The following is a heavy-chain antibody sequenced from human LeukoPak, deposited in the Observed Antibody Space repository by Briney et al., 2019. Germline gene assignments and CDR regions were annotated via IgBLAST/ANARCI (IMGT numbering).Heavy chain of an antibody. D-gene: IGHD2-2*01. V-gene: IGHV4-61*02. J-gene: IGHJ5*02. CDR2: IYTSGST. CDR1: GGSTSSDSYY. Sequence: SETLSLTCTVSGGSTSSDSYYWNWIRQPAGKGLEWIGRIYTSGSTTYNPSLKSRVTISIDTSKNQFSLKLSSVTAADTAVYYCASTPLGYCSSTSCYRTRGWFDPWGQGTLVTVSS. CDR3: ASTPLGYCSSTSCYRTRGWFDP.